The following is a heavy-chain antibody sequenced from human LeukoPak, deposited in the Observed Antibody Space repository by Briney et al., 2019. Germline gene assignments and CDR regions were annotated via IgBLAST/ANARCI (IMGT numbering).Heavy chain of an antibody. CDR3: AKDHYASGSYYNLIDY. D-gene: IGHD3-10*01. Sequence: PGGSLRLSCAASGFTLISSAMSWVRQAPGKGLEWVSTISGSGGSTYYADSVKGRFTISRDNSKNTLYLQMNSLRAADTAVYYCAKDHYASGSYYNLIDYWGQGTLATVSS. J-gene: IGHJ4*02. V-gene: IGHV3-23*01. CDR2: ISGSGGST. CDR1: GFTLISSA.